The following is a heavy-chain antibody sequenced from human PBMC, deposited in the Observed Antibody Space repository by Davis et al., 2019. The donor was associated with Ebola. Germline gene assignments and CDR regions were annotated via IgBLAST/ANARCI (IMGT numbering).Heavy chain of an antibody. CDR2: ISYDGSNK. J-gene: IGHJ6*02. Sequence: GGSLRLSCAASGFTFSSYAMHWVRQAPGKGLEWVAVISYDGSNKYYAASVKGRFTISRANSKNTMYLQMNSLRAEDTAVYYCARDLGYCSGGSCLFYYYYGMDVWGQGTTVTVSS. D-gene: IGHD2-15*01. CDR3: ARDLGYCSGGSCLFYYYYGMDV. CDR1: GFTFSSYA. V-gene: IGHV3-30-3*01.